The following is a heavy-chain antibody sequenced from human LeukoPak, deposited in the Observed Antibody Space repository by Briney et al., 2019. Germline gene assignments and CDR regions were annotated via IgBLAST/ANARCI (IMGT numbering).Heavy chain of an antibody. CDR3: ARQGYYYYYMDV. V-gene: IGHV4-38-2*02. CDR1: RYSISSGYY. Sequence: SETLSLTCTVSRYSISSGYYWGWIRQPPGKGLEWIGSMYHSGSTNYNPSLKSRVTISVDKPKNQFSLNLSSMTAADTAVYYCARQGYYYYYMDVWGKGTTVTVSS. J-gene: IGHJ6*03. CDR2: MYHSGST.